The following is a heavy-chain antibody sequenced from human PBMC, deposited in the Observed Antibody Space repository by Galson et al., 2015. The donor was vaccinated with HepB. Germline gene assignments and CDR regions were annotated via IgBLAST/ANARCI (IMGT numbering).Heavy chain of an antibody. V-gene: IGHV7-4-1*02. Sequence: SCKASGYSFSSYAMNWVRQAPGQGLQWMGWINTNTGNPTYAQGFTGRFVFSLDTSVSTAYLQISSLRAEDTAVYYCATDFWSGSTDHWGQGTLVTVSS. CDR1: GYSFSSYA. D-gene: IGHD3-3*01. CDR2: INTNTGNP. CDR3: ATDFWSGSTDH. J-gene: IGHJ5*02.